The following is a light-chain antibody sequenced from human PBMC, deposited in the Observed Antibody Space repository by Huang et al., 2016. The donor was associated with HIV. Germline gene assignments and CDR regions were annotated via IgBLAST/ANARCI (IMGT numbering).Light chain of an antibody. J-gene: IGKJ5*01. CDR2: SAA. V-gene: IGKV1-39*01. Sequence: IQMTQSPTSLSASVGDRVSITCRASQSISTYLTWYQQKPGKAPKLLISSAASLHSGVPSRFSGSGSGTDFTLTIKGLQLDDFATYYCQQSYSALSAFGPGTRL. CDR3: QQSYSALSA. CDR1: QSISTY.